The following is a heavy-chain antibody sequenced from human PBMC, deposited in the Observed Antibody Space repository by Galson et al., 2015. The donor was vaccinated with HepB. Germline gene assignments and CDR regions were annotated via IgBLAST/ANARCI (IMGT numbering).Heavy chain of an antibody. J-gene: IGHJ4*02. D-gene: IGHD3-9*01. V-gene: IGHV3-11*06. CDR1: GFTFRDYY. Sequence: SLRLSCAASGFTFRDYYMNWIRQAPGKGLEWLSYITNSGTYTKYADSVKGRFTVSRDNAQNSLYLQMNGLRVEDTAVYYCARGGQPGFHWGQGILVTVSS. CDR3: ARGGQPGFH. CDR2: ITNSGTYT.